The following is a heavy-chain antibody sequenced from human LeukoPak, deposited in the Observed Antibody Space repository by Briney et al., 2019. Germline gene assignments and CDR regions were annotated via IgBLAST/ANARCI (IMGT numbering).Heavy chain of an antibody. CDR2: ISWNSGSI. Sequence: GGSLRLSCAASGFTFDDYAMHWVRQAPGKGLEWVSGISWNSGSIGYADSVKGRFTISRDNAKDTVYLQMTSLRAEDTAIYYCTRDRFYAMDAWGQGTTVTVSS. CDR3: TRDRFYAMDA. J-gene: IGHJ6*02. V-gene: IGHV3-9*01. CDR1: GFTFDDYA.